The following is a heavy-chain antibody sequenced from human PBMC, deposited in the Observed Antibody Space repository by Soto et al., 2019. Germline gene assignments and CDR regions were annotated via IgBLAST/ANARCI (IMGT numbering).Heavy chain of an antibody. J-gene: IGHJ4*02. Sequence: GGLLRLSYAACGFTFSSYAMSWVRQARGKGLEWVSAISGSGGSTDYADSVKGRYTISRDNSKNTLYLQMNSLRAEDTALYYCAKDRQPLHGQPYWAQGTLDPVSS. CDR2: ISGSGGST. V-gene: IGHV3-23*01. D-gene: IGHD2-15*01. CDR3: AKDRQPLHGQPY. CDR1: GFTFSSYA.